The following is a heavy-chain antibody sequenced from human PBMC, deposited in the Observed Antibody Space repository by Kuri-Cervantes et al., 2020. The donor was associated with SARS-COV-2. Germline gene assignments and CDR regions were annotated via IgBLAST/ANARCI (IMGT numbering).Heavy chain of an antibody. J-gene: IGHJ6*02. CDR2: IYYSGDT. V-gene: IGHV4-59*01. CDR1: GGSMRYFY. Sequence: SETLSLTCTVSGGSMRYFYWSWIRQPPGRGLEWIGYIYYSGDTDYNPSLKSRVTISIDTSKNQLSLKLSSVTAADRAVYYCARHFNDCSNGVCRTHYYYSMDVWGQGTTVTVSS. CDR3: ARHFNDCSNGVCRTHYYYSMDV. D-gene: IGHD2-8*01.